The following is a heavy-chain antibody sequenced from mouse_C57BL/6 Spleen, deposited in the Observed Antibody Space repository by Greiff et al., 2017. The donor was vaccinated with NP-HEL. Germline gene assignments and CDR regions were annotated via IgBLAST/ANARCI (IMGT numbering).Heavy chain of an antibody. CDR1: GYTFTSYW. CDR3: AVYYGNSAWFAY. V-gene: IGHV1-74*01. D-gene: IGHD2-1*01. J-gene: IGHJ3*01. Sequence: QVQLQQPGAELVKPGASVKVSCKASGYTFTSYWMHWVKQRPGQGLEWIGRIHPSDSDTNYNQKFKGKATLTVAKSSSTAFMQLSSLTSEDSAVYYCAVYYGNSAWFAYWGQGTLVTVSA. CDR2: IHPSDSDT.